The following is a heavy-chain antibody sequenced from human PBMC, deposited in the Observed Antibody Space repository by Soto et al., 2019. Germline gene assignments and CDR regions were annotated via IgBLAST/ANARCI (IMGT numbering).Heavy chain of an antibody. Sequence: EVQLVESGGGLVKPGESLRLSCVASGFTFNSAWMSWVRQAPGKGLEWVGRIKSKSDGGTTDYAAPVKGRFTISRDDSKTTLYLQMNSLKSEDTATYYCTTAIVLSGYSSNWLIASWGRGTLVTFSS. CDR2: IKSKSDGGTT. V-gene: IGHV3-15*01. D-gene: IGHD6-13*01. J-gene: IGHJ4*02. CDR3: TTAIVLSGYSSNWLIAS. CDR1: GFTFNSAW.